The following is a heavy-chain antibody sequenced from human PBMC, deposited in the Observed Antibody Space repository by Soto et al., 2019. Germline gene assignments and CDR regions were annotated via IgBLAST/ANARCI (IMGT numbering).Heavy chain of an antibody. J-gene: IGHJ4*02. CDR1: GGSFGNSA. D-gene: IGHD3-3*01. Sequence: QVLLVQSGAEVKKPGSSVKISCKASGGSFGNSAINWVRQTPGQGLEWLGGFIPVYRTLNYAQKLQGRVTITADESTGTAYMTLSSLASNDTAVYYCATGVIWIGYFTVDSWGQGTRVTVSS. CDR2: FIPVYRTL. V-gene: IGHV1-69*01. CDR3: ATGVIWIGYFTVDS.